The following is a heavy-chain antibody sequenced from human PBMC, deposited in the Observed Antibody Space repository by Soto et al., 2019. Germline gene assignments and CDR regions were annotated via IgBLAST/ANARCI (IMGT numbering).Heavy chain of an antibody. V-gene: IGHV4-31*03. CDR3: ARDPGYYDSSGYYYGRFDP. Sequence: KPSETLSLTCTVSGGSISSGGYYWSWIRQHPGKGLEWIGYIYYSGSTYYNPSLKSRVTISVDTSKNQFSLKLSSVTAADTAVYYCARDPGYYDSSGYYYGRFDPWGQGTLVTVSS. CDR1: GGSISSGGYY. D-gene: IGHD3-22*01. CDR2: IYYSGST. J-gene: IGHJ5*02.